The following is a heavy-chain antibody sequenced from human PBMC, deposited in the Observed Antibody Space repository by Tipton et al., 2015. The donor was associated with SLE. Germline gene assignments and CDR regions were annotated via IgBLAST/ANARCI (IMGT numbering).Heavy chain of an antibody. V-gene: IGHV3-73*01. CDR1: GFTFSDSA. D-gene: IGHD4-17*01. Sequence: SLRLSCEASGFTFSDSALHWVRQASGKGLEWVGRIRTHADNYATAYAESVKGRFTISRDDSKNTAYLQVDALRTEDTAFYFCSRTSTLTTDWYFDPWGRGTLVTVSS. J-gene: IGHJ2*01. CDR2: IRTHADNYAT. CDR3: SRTSTLTTDWYFDP.